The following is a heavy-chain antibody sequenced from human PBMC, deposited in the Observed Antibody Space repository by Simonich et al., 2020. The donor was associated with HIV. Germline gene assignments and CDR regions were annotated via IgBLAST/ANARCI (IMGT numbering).Heavy chain of an antibody. D-gene: IGHD3-16*01. J-gene: IGHJ4*02. CDR2: ISYDGSNK. V-gene: IGHV3-30*07. CDR1: GFTFISYA. CDR3: ARESWGFDY. Sequence: QVQLVESGGGVVQPGRSLRLSCAATGFTFISYALHWVRQAPGKGLEWVAVISYDGSNKYYADSVKGRFTIARDNSKNTLYLQMNSLRAEDTAVYYCARESWGFDYWGQGTLVTVSS.